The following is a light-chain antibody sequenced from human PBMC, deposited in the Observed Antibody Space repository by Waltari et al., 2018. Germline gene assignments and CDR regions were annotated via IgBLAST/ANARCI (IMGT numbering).Light chain of an antibody. CDR3: QQLNSYLT. CDR1: QGISSY. Sequence: IQLTQSPSSLSASVGDRVTITCRASQGISSYLAWYQQKPGKAPTLLIDGASTLQSGVPSRFSGSGSGTDFTLTITSLQPEDFATYYCQQLNSYLTFGQGTRLEIK. J-gene: IGKJ5*01. CDR2: GAS. V-gene: IGKV1-9*01.